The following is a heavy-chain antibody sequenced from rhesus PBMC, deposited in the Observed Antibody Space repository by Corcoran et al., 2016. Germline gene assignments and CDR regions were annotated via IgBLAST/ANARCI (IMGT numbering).Heavy chain of an antibody. J-gene: IGHJ4*01. CDR3: ARICWGGGLYYFDY. D-gene: IGHD3-34*01. CDR2: IHWADEK. V-gene: IGHV2S2*01. Sequence: QVTLKESGPALVTPTQTLTLTCTSSGFPPSTSVMRVSWIRQPPGKALEWLARIHWADEKNYSTSLKGRHTISKDTFKNQVVLTMTNMDPVDTATYYCARICWGGGLYYFDYWGQGVLVTVSS. CDR1: GFPPSTSVMR.